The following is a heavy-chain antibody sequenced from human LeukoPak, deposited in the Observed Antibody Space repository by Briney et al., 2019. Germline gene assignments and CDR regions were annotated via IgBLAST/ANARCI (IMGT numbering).Heavy chain of an antibody. D-gene: IGHD6-13*01. CDR1: GGSISSSSYY. J-gene: IGHJ5*02. V-gene: IGHV4-39*07. CDR2: IYYSGST. CDR3: ARDLGEQQLVRGLWFDP. Sequence: SETLSLTCTVSGGSISSSSYYWGWIRQPPGKGLEWIGSIYYSGSTYYNPSLKSRVTISVDTSKNQFSLKLSSVTAADTAVYYCARDLGEQQLVRGLWFDPWGQGTLVTVSS.